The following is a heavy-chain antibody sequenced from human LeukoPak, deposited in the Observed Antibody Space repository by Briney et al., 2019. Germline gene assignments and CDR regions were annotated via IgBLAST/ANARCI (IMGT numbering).Heavy chain of an antibody. CDR3: ARALALASDAFDI. CDR2: IYYSGST. CDR1: GGSISSGDYY. Sequence: PSQTLSLTCTVSGGSISSGDYYWSWIRQPPGKGLEWIGYIYYSGSTYYNPSLKSRVTISVDTSKNQFSLKLSSVTAADTAVYYCARALALASDAFDIWGQGTMVTVSS. J-gene: IGHJ3*02. V-gene: IGHV4-30-4*01.